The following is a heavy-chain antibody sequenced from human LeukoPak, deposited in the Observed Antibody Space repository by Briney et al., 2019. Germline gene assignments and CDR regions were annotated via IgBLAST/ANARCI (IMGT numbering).Heavy chain of an antibody. V-gene: IGHV4-59*12. CDR3: ARDRGYGDLY. CDR1: GGSISSYY. J-gene: IGHJ4*02. CDR2: IYYSGST. Sequence: SETLSLTCTVSGGSISSYYWSWIRQPPGKGLEWIGSIYYSGSTYYNPSLKSRVTISVDTSKNQFSLKLSSVTAADTAVYYCARDRGYGDLYWGQGTLVTVSS. D-gene: IGHD4-17*01.